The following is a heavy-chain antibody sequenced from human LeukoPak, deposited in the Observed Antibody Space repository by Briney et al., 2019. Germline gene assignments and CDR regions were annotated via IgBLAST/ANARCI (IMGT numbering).Heavy chain of an antibody. CDR2: IYHSGST. CDR3: ARDESAAGFDY. V-gene: IGHV4-38-2*02. CDR1: GYSISSSYY. Sequence: SETLSLTCTVSGYSISSSYYWGWIRQPPGKGLEWIGSIYHSGSTYYNPSLKGRVTISVDTSKNQFSLKLSSVTAADTAVYYCARDESAAGFDYWGQGTLVTVSS. D-gene: IGHD2-2*01. J-gene: IGHJ4*02.